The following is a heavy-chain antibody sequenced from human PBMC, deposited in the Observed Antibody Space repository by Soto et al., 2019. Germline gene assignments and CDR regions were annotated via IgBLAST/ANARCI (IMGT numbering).Heavy chain of an antibody. J-gene: IGHJ4*02. CDR1: GGTFSSYT. Sequence: QVQLVQSGAEVKKPGSSVKVSCKASGGTFSSYTISWVRQAPGQGLEWMGRIIPILGIANYAQKFQGRVTITADKSTSTAYMELSSLRFEDTAVYYCARDSRSGRGYFDYWGQGTLVTVSS. V-gene: IGHV1-69*08. CDR3: ARDSRSGRGYFDY. CDR2: IIPILGIA. D-gene: IGHD3-10*01.